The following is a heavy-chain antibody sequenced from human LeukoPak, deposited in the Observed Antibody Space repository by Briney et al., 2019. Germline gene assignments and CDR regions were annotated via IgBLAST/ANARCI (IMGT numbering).Heavy chain of an antibody. D-gene: IGHD3-3*01. J-gene: IGHJ4*02. V-gene: IGHV4-39*01. CDR2: IYYSGST. Sequence: SETLSLTCTVSGGSISSSSYYWGWIRQPPGKGLEWIGSIYYSGSTYYNPSLKSRVTISVDTSKNQFSLKLSSVTAADTAVYYCARGSVLRHFNYWGQGTPVTVSS. CDR1: GGSISSSSYY. CDR3: ARGSVLRHFNY.